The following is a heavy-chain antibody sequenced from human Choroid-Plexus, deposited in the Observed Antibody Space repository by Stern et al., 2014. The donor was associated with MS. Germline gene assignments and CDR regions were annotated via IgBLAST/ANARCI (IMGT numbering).Heavy chain of an antibody. J-gene: IGHJ5*02. CDR1: GFTFGIFA. CDR2: VSYDGSNK. CDR3: AKDRQYLTYFFDH. D-gene: IGHD2/OR15-2a*01. V-gene: IGHV3-30*18. Sequence: VQLVESGGGVVQPGRPLRLSCVASGFTFGIFAMHWVRQAPGKGLEWVAGVSYDGSNKYYADSVKGRFTISRDNSQNTLYMQMSSLRPEDTAVYYCAKDRQYLTYFFDHWGQGSLVTVSS.